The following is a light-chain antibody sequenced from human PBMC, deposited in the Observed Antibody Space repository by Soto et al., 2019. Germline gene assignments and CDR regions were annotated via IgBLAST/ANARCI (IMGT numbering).Light chain of an antibody. CDR2: DVS. Sequence: QSALTQPASVSGSPGQSTTISCTGTSCDVGAYNHISWYQQHPGKAPTLMIYDVSNRPSGVSSRFSGSKSGYTASLTISGLQAEDEADYYCSSHASGSTLIFGGGTKVTVL. CDR1: SCDVGAYNH. CDR3: SSHASGSTLI. J-gene: IGLJ2*01. V-gene: IGLV2-14*03.